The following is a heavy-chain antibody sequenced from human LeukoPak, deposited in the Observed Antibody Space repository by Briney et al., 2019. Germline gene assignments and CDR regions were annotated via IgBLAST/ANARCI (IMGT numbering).Heavy chain of an antibody. V-gene: IGHV3-48*03. CDR2: ISSSGSTI. CDR3: AREVEGYYDFWSGSYYYYYYMDV. D-gene: IGHD3-3*01. CDR1: GFTFSGYE. Sequence: PGGSLRLSCAASGFTFSGYEMNWVRQAPGKGLEWVSYISSSGSTIYYADSVKGRFTISRDNAKNSLYLQMNSLRAEDTAVYYCAREVEGYYDFWSGSYYYYYYMDVWGKGTTVTVSS. J-gene: IGHJ6*03.